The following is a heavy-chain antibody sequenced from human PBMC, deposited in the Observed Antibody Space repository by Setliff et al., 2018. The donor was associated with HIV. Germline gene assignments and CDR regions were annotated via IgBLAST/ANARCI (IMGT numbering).Heavy chain of an antibody. V-gene: IGHV1-69*05. CDR3: AREARYQDRYYYYMDV. CDR2: IVPILNTG. J-gene: IGHJ6*03. Sequence: ASVKVSCKASGGTFRSHEISWVRQAPGQGLEWMGGIVPILNTGTYAQKFQGRVTMTRDTSASTVYMELSSLRSEDTAVYYCAREARYQDRYYYYMDVWGKGTTVTVSS. CDR1: GGTFRSHE. D-gene: IGHD1-20*01.